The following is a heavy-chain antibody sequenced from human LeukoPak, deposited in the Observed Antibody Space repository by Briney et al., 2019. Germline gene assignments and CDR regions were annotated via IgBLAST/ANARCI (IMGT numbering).Heavy chain of an antibody. CDR1: GFTVSSNY. D-gene: IGHD1-7*01. Sequence: GGSLRLSCAASGFTVSSNYMSWVRQAPGKGLEWVSVIYSGGSTYYADSVKGRFTISRDNSKNTLYLQMNSLRAEDTAVYYCARGGIVELRGYYYYYGMDVWGQGTTVTVSS. J-gene: IGHJ6*02. CDR2: IYSGGST. V-gene: IGHV3-53*01. CDR3: ARGGIVELRGYYYYYGMDV.